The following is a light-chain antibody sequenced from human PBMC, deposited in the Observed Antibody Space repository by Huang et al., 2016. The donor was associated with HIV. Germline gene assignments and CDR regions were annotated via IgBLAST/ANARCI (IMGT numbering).Light chain of an antibody. J-gene: IGKJ2*01. Sequence: DIQMTQSPSTLSASVGDRVTITCRASQNINTWLAWYQQKPGKAPDLLIYRASSLQVGVPSRFTGIGSGTEVTLTITSLQPDDLGTYYCQQYNTYLYTFGQGTKLEI. CDR2: RAS. V-gene: IGKV1-5*03. CDR3: QQYNTYLYT. CDR1: QNINTW.